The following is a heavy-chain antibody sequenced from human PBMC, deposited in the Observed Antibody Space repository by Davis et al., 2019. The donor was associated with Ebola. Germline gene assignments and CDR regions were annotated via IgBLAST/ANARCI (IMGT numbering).Heavy chain of an antibody. CDR3: TTGGTY. V-gene: IGHV3-7*01. CDR1: GFTFSNYW. CDR2: IDRDGSYK. J-gene: IGHJ4*02. Sequence: GESLKISCAASGFTFSNYWMNWVRQAPGKGLEWVANIDRDGSYKRYVDSVKGRFTVSRDNAKSSLSLQMNNLRVEDAAIYYCTTGGTYWGQGVLVSVSS. D-gene: IGHD1-1*01.